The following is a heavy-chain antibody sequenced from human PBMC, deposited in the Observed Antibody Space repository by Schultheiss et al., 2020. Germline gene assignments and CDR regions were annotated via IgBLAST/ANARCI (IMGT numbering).Heavy chain of an antibody. D-gene: IGHD6-13*01. V-gene: IGHV3-23*01. CDR2: ISGSGGST. CDR1: GFTFSSYA. J-gene: IGHJ4*02. CDR3: ARAVAAAGDFDY. Sequence: GGSLRLSCAASGFTFSSYAMSWVRQAPGKGLEWVSAISGSGGSTYYADSVKGRFTISRDNSKNTLYLQMNSLRAEDTAVYYCARAVAAAGDFDYWGQGTLVTVSS.